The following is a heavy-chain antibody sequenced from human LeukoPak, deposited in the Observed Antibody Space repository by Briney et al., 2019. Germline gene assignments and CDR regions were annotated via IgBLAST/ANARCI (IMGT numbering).Heavy chain of an antibody. V-gene: IGHV3-23*01. CDR2: IVGRGGST. CDR1: GFTFSSYA. CDR3: AKPRGLAIVGAHFDY. J-gene: IGHJ4*02. Sequence: PGGSLRLSCAASGFTFSSYAMSWVRQAPGKGLEWVSTIVGRGGSTYYPDSVKGRFTISRDNSKNTVYLQMNSLRAEDTAVYFCAKPRGLAIVGAHFDYWGQGTLVTVSS. D-gene: IGHD1-26*01.